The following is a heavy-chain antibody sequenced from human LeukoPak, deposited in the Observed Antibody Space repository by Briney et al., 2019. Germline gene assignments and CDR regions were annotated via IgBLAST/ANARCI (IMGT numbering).Heavy chain of an antibody. J-gene: IGHJ4*02. CDR3: ARVLYYYDSSGYTYYFDY. D-gene: IGHD3-22*01. CDR1: GGSISSSNW. CDR2: IYHSGST. V-gene: IGHV4-4*02. Sequence: SETLSLTCAVSGGSISSSNWWSWVRQPPGKGLEWIGEIYHSGSTNYNPSLKSRVTISVDKSKNQFSLKLSSVTAADTAVYYCARVLYYYDSSGYTYYFDYWGQGTLVTVSS.